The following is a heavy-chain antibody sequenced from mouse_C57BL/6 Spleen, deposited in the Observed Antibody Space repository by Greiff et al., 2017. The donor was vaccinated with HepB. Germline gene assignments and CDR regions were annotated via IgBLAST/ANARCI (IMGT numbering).Heavy chain of an antibody. CDR3: ARSALITTVVEGDYCDY. V-gene: IGHV1-7*01. CDR2: INPSSGYT. J-gene: IGHJ2*01. D-gene: IGHD1-1*01. Sequence: VQLQQSGAELAKPGASVKLSCKASGYTFTSYWMHWVKQRPGQGLEWIGYINPSSGYTKYNQKFKDKATLTADKSSSTAYMQLSSLTYEDSAVYYGARSALITTVVEGDYCDYWGQGTTLTVSS. CDR1: GYTFTSYW.